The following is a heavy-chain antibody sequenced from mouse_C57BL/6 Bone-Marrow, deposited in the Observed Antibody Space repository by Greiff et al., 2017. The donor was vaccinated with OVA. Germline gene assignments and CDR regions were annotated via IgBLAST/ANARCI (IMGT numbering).Heavy chain of an antibody. D-gene: IGHD1-1*01. J-gene: IGHJ3*01. V-gene: IGHV1-4*01. CDR2: INPSSGYT. CDR3: ARSYYGSSYVGFAY. CDR1: GYTFTSYT. Sequence: QVQLQQSGAELARPGASVKMSCKASGYTFTSYTMHWVKQRPGQGLAWIGYINPSSGYTKYNQKFKDKATLTADKSSSTAYVQLSSLTSEDSAVYYCARSYYGSSYVGFAYWGQGTLVTVSA.